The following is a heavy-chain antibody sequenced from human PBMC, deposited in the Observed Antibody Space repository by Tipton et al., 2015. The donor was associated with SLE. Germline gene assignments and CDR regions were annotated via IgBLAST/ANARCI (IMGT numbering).Heavy chain of an antibody. J-gene: IGHJ3*02. CDR3: ARPGSSWGDAFDI. V-gene: IGHV5-10-1*01. Sequence: GHVTISADKSISTAYLQWSSLKASDTAMYYCARPGSSWGDAFDIWGQGTMVTVSS. D-gene: IGHD6-13*01.